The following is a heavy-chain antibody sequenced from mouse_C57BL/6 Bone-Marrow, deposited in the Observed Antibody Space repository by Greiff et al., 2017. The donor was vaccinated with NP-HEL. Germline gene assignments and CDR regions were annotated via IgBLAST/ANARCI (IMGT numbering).Heavy chain of an antibody. CDR3: ARRPSITTVVPFFDY. J-gene: IGHJ2*01. Sequence: QVQLKQSGPELVKPGASVKLSCKASGYTFTSYDINWVKQRPGQGLEWIGWIYPRDGSTKYNEKFKGKATLTVDTSSSTAYMELHSLTSEDSAVYFCARRPSITTVVPFFDYWGQGTTLTVSS. D-gene: IGHD1-1*01. V-gene: IGHV1-85*01. CDR1: GYTFTSYD. CDR2: IYPRDGST.